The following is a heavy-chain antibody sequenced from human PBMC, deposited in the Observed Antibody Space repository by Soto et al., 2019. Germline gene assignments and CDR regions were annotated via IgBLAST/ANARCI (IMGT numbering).Heavy chain of an antibody. Sequence: SETLSLTCTVSGGSISSGGYYWSWIRQHPGKGLEWIGYIYYSGGTYYNPSLKSRVTISVDTSKNQFSLKLSSVTAADTAVYYCASGYCSGGSCYSDYYYYYGMDVWGQGTKVTVSS. D-gene: IGHD2-15*01. V-gene: IGHV4-31*03. CDR2: IYYSGGT. J-gene: IGHJ6*02. CDR1: GGSISSGGYY. CDR3: ASGYCSGGSCYSDYYYYYGMDV.